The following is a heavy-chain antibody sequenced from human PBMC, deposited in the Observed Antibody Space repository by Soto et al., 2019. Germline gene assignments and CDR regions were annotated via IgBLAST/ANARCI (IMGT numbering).Heavy chain of an antibody. J-gene: IGHJ4*02. Sequence: SVKVSCKASGGTFSSYRITWVRPAPVQGLEWVVGLVPIYRTADYAQKFQGRVTITADESARTSYMELRSLKSQDTAVYYCVRDSGAKLSSSWGQGTLVTVSS. CDR1: GGTFSSYR. V-gene: IGHV1-69*13. D-gene: IGHD6-13*01. CDR3: VRDSGAKLSSS. CDR2: LVPIYRTA.